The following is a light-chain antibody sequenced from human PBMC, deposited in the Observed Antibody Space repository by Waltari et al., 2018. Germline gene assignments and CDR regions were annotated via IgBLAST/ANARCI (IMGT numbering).Light chain of an antibody. J-gene: IGLJ3*02. CDR1: SLSRYY. Sequence: SSELTQDPAVSVALGQTVRITCQGASLSRYYASWYQQRPGQAPDLVPYGQDNRPSGIPDRFSGSTSGDTASLTITGAQAEDEADYYCHSRDTISTRVFGGGTRLTV. CDR3: HSRDTISTRV. V-gene: IGLV3-19*01. CDR2: GQD.